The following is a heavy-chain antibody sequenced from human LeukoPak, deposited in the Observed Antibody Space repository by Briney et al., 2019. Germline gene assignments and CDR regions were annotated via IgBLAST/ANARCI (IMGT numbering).Heavy chain of an antibody. Sequence: GGSLRLSCAASGFTFSDYYMSWIRQAPGKGLEWVSYISGSGTTISYTDSVKGRFTISRDNAKNSLYLQMNSLRAEDTAVYYCARDYRSTFDYWGQGTLVTVSS. CDR1: GFTFSDYY. CDR3: ARDYRSTFDY. J-gene: IGHJ4*02. D-gene: IGHD1-26*01. V-gene: IGHV3-11*01. CDR2: ISGSGTTI.